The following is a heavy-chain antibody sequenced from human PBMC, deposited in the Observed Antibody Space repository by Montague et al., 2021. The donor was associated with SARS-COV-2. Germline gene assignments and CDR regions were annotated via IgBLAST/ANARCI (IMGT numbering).Heavy chain of an antibody. CDR2: INHSGST. Sequence: SETLSLTCAVYGGSFSGYYWSWIRQPPGKGLEWIGEINHSGSTNYNPSLKSRVTISVDTSKNQFSLKLSSVTAADTAVYFCARVRAVPAAMRRISLCRCYYGMDVWGQGTTVTVSS. CDR3: ARVRAVPAAMRRISLCRCYYGMDV. CDR1: GGSFSGYY. J-gene: IGHJ6*02. D-gene: IGHD2-2*01. V-gene: IGHV4-34*01.